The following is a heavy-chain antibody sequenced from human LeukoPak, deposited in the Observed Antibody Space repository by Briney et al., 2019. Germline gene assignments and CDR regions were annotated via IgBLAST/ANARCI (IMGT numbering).Heavy chain of an antibody. CDR1: GFTFSSYG. D-gene: IGHD2-15*01. CDR2: IWYDGSKE. Sequence: GGSLRLSCAASGFTFSSYGMHWVRQVPGKGLEWVAVIWYDGSKEYYADSVKGRFTISRDNSKNTLYLQMNSLRAEDTAVYYCARGRCSGGSCDSGAEYFQHWGQGTLVTVSS. CDR3: ARGRCSGGSCDSGAEYFQH. V-gene: IGHV3-33*01. J-gene: IGHJ1*01.